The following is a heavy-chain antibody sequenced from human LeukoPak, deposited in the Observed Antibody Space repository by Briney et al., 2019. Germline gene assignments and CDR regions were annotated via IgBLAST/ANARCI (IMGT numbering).Heavy chain of an antibody. V-gene: IGHV4-59*01. Sequence: SETLSLTCTVSGGSLSSYYWSWIRQPPGKGLEWIGHISYSGNTNYKPSLKSRVTISVDTSKNQFSLKLSSVTAADTAVHYCARDHSSSWSYFDYWGQGTLVTVSS. D-gene: IGHD6-13*01. CDR1: GGSLSSYY. J-gene: IGHJ4*02. CDR2: ISYSGNT. CDR3: ARDHSSSWSYFDY.